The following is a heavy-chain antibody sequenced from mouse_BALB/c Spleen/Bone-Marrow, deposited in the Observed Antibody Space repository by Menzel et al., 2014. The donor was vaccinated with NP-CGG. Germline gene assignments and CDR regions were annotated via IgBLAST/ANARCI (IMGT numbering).Heavy chain of an antibody. V-gene: IGHV1-61*01. CDR1: GYSFTSYW. D-gene: IGHD1-1*01. J-gene: IGHJ1*01. CDR2: IHPSDSET. Sequence: QVQLQQPGAELVRPGASVKLSCKASGYSFTSYWMNWVMQRPGQGLEWIGMIHPSDSETRLNQKFKDKATLTVDKSSSTAYMQLGSPTSEDSAVYYCAREREITTVVAGDRYFDVWGAGTTVTVAS. CDR3: AREREITTVVAGDRYFDV.